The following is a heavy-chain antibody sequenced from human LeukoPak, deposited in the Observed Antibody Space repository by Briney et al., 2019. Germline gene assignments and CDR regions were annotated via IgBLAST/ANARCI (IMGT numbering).Heavy chain of an antibody. CDR2: LYVNENR. V-gene: IGHV3-53*01. J-gene: IGHJ4*02. CDR3: VREDLGVDY. CDR1: GPIVSTNY. Sequence: GGSLRLSSAVSGPIVSTNYMSWVRQAPGKGLEWISILYVNENRYYADSVKGRFIISRDTSKNTLYPQMNSLRAEDTAMYYCVREDLGVDYWGQGTLVTVSS. D-gene: IGHD1-26*01.